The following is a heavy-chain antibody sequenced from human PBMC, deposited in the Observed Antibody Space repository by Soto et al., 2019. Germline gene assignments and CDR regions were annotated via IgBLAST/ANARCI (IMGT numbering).Heavy chain of an antibody. Sequence: LRLSCAASGFTFSSYAMSWVRQAPGKGLEWVSAISGSGGSTYYADSVKGRFTISRDNSKNTLYLQMNSLRAEDTAVYYCAKDWHYYDSSGYYPGRAFDIWGQGTMVTVSS. CDR3: AKDWHYYDSSGYYPGRAFDI. D-gene: IGHD3-22*01. V-gene: IGHV3-23*01. CDR2: ISGSGGST. J-gene: IGHJ3*02. CDR1: GFTFSSYA.